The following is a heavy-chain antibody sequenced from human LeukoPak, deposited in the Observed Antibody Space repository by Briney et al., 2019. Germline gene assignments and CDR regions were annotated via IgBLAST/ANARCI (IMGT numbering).Heavy chain of an antibody. CDR1: GITFNSYA. Sequence: GGSLRLSCAVSGITFNSYAMHWVRQAPGRGLEWVSFITWWCGATHYADSVKGRFTISRDNSKNTVYLQMNTLSTEHTAIYHFAKGGVRDNIILDYWGQGTQVTVSS. CDR2: ITWWCGAT. D-gene: IGHD3-3*01. CDR3: AKGGVRDNIILDY. J-gene: IGHJ4*02. V-gene: IGHV3-23*01.